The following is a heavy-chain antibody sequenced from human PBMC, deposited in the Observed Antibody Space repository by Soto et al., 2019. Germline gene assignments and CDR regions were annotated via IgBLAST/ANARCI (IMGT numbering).Heavy chain of an antibody. CDR2: IYHSGST. J-gene: IGHJ6*02. D-gene: IGHD3-16*01. Sequence: SEILSLTCAVSGGSISSSNWWSWVRQPPGKGLEWIGEIYHSGSTNYNPSLKSRVTISVDKSKNQFSLKLSSVTAADTAVYYCARASGGGVASYYYYYYGMDVWGQGTAVTVSS. V-gene: IGHV4-4*02. CDR1: GGSISSSNW. CDR3: ARASGGGVASYYYYYYGMDV.